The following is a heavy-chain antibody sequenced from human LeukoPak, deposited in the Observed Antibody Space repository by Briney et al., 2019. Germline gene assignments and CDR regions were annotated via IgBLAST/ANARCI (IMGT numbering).Heavy chain of an antibody. CDR1: GGSISSYY. CDR3: ARDCSSTSCYGYFQH. V-gene: IGHV4-4*07. J-gene: IGHJ1*01. CDR2: IYTSGST. Sequence: SETLSLTCAVSGGSISSYYWSWIRQPAGKGLEWIGRIYTSGSTNYNPSPKSRVTMSVDTSKNQFSLKLSSVTAADTAVYYCARDCSSTSCYGYFQHWGQGTLVTVSS. D-gene: IGHD2-2*01.